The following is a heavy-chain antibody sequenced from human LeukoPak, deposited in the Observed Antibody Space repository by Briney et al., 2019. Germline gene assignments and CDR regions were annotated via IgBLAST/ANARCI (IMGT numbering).Heavy chain of an antibody. V-gene: IGHV4-59*01. D-gene: IGHD3-22*01. Sequence: SETLSLTCTVSGGSISSYYWSWIRQPPGKGLEWIGYIYYSGSTNYNPSLKSPVTISVDTSKNQFSLKLSSVTAADTAVYYCASGGVSSGYYYSWGQGTLVTVSS. CDR2: IYYSGST. J-gene: IGHJ4*02. CDR3: ASGGVSSGYYYS. CDR1: GGSISSYY.